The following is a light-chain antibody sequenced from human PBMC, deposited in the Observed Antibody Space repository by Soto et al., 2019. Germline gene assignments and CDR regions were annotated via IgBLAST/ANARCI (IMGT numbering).Light chain of an antibody. CDR2: DVI. V-gene: IGLV2-14*03. Sequence: QSALTQPASVSGSPGQSITISCTGTSSDVGGYNYVSWYQQHPGKAPKLMIYDVIYRPSGVPNRFAGSKSVNTASLTISGLQVEDEDDYYCSSYTTSSTPWVFGGGTKLTVL. J-gene: IGLJ3*02. CDR1: SSDVGGYNY. CDR3: SSYTTSSTPWV.